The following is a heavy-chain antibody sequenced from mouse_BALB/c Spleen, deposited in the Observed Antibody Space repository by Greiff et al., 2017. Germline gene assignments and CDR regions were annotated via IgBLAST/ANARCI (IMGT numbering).Heavy chain of an antibody. CDR2: ISYSGST. CDR1: GYSITSDYA. Sequence: EVKLQESGPGLVKPSQSLSLTCTVTGYSITSDYAWNWIRQFPGNKLEWMGYISYSGSTSYNPSLKSRISITRDTSKNQFFLQLNSVTTEDTATYYCARRDGNGYFDYWGQGTTRTVSS. CDR3: ARRDGNGYFDY. D-gene: IGHD2-1*01. V-gene: IGHV3-2*02. J-gene: IGHJ2*01.